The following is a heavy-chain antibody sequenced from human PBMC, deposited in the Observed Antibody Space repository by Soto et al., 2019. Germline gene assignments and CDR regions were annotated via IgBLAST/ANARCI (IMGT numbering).Heavy chain of an antibody. J-gene: IGHJ4*02. V-gene: IGHV3-23*01. D-gene: IGHD5-12*01. CDR2: ISGSGGSP. CDR1: GFTFSTYT. CDR3: AKAGCSTPNWYVPDY. Sequence: EGQLLESGGGLVQPGGSLRLSWAASGFTFSTYTMSWVRQAPGKGLEWVSVISGSGGSPSYADAVQGRFTISRDNPKHRLYLHKRRLRFEDTAMYYCAKAGCSTPNWYVPDYWGQGGLVTVSS.